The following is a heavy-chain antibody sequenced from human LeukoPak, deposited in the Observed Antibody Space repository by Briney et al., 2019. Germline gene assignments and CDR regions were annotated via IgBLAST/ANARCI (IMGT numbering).Heavy chain of an antibody. J-gene: IGHJ4*02. CDR2: IYHSGST. CDR3: ARETVVGALYYFDY. CDR1: GGSISSSHW. D-gene: IGHD1-26*01. V-gene: IGHV4-4*02. Sequence: PSGTLSLTCAVSGGSISSSHWWSWVRQPPGKGLEWIGEIYHSGSTNYNPSLKSRVTISVDKPKNQFSLKLSSVTAADTAVYYCARETVVGALYYFDYWGQGTLVTVSS.